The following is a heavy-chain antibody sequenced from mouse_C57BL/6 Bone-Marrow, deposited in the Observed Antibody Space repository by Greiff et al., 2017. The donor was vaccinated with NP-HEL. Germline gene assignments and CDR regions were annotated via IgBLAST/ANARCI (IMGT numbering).Heavy chain of an antibody. CDR1: GYTFTDYE. J-gene: IGHJ2*01. CDR2: IDPETGGT. Sequence: QVQLQQSGAELVRPGASVTLSCKASGYTFTDYEMHWVKQTPVHGLEWIGAIDPETGGTAYNQKFKGKAILTADKSSSTAYMELRSLTSEDSAVYYCTRWDDYERGLDYWGQGTTLTVSS. CDR3: TRWDDYERGLDY. V-gene: IGHV1-15*01. D-gene: IGHD2-4*01.